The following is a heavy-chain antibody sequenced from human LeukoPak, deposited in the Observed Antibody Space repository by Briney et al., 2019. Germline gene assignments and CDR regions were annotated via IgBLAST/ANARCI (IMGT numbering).Heavy chain of an antibody. D-gene: IGHD3-3*01. CDR1: GFTVSGNY. CDR3: ATRFSEQS. Sequence: GGSLRLSCAASGFTVSGNYMSWVRQFPGKGLEWVSVIYSGGTTNYADSVKGRFTISSDYSKNTLYLQMNSLRPEDTAVYYCATRFSEQSWGQGTLVTVSS. CDR2: IYSGGTT. J-gene: IGHJ4*02. V-gene: IGHV3-66*02.